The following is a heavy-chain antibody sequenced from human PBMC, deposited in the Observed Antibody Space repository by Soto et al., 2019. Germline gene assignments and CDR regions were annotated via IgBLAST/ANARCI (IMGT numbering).Heavy chain of an antibody. J-gene: IGHJ6*02. CDR3: ARDGIGRQKLISSGMDV. CDR1: GGTFSSYA. Sequence: SVKVSCKASGGTFSSYAISWVRQAPGQGLEWMGGIIPIFGTANYAQKFQGRVTMTRDTSTSTVYMELSSLRSEDTAVYYCARDGIGRQKLISSGMDVWGQGTTVTGLL. CDR2: IIPIFGTA. D-gene: IGHD6-13*01. V-gene: IGHV1-69*05.